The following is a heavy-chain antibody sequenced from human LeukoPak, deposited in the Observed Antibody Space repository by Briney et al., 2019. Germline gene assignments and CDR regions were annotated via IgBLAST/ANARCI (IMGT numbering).Heavy chain of an antibody. V-gene: IGHV1-69*04. CDR2: IIPILGIA. CDR1: GGTFSSYA. Sequence: GASVKVSCKASGGTFSSYAISWVRQAPGQGLGWMGRIIPILGIANYAQKFQGRVTITADKSTSTAYMELSSLRSEDTAVYYCARDPGDYGNYWGQGTLVTVSS. J-gene: IGHJ4*02. CDR3: ARDPGDYGNY. D-gene: IGHD4-17*01.